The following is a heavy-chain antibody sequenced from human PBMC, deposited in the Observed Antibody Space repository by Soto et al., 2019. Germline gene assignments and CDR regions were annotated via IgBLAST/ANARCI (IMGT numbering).Heavy chain of an antibody. D-gene: IGHD3-22*01. CDR1: GGTFSRHA. CDR2: IIPIFGTA. V-gene: IGHV1-69*01. J-gene: IGHJ4*02. Sequence: QVQLVQSGAEVRKPGSSVKVSCKASGGTFSRHAISWVRQAPGQGLEWMGGIIPIFGTANHAQKFQGRVTIIADESTSTVYMALSSLRSADTAMYYCARGWGYDSNDYYYAYWGQGTLVIVSS. CDR3: ARGWGYDSNDYYYAY.